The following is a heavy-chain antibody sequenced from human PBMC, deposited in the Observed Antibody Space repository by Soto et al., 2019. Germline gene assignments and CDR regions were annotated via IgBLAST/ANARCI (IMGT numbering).Heavy chain of an antibody. CDR1: GFTFSSYA. V-gene: IGHV3-30-3*01. J-gene: IGHJ6*02. D-gene: IGHD2-8*01. CDR2: ISYDGSNK. CDR3: ARLPLYFVNIGMDV. Sequence: RRLSCAASGFTFSSYAMHWVRQAPGKGLEWVAVISYDGSNKYYADSVKGRFTISRDNSKNTLYLQMNSLRAEDTAVYYCARLPLYFVNIGMDVWGQGTTVTVSS.